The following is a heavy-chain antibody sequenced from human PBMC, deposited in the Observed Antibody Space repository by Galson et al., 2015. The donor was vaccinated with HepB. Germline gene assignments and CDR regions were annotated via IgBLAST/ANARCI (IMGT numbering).Heavy chain of an antibody. CDR2: ISGSGGRT. Sequence: SLRLSCAASGFTFSSYAMSWVRQAPGKGLEWVSAISGSGGRTYYADSVKGRFTISRDNAKNSLYLQMNSLRDEDTAVYYCARDPRPRVAAAKLDYWGQGTLVTVSS. CDR1: GFTFSSYA. CDR3: ARDPRPRVAAAKLDY. V-gene: IGHV3-23*01. D-gene: IGHD6-13*01. J-gene: IGHJ4*02.